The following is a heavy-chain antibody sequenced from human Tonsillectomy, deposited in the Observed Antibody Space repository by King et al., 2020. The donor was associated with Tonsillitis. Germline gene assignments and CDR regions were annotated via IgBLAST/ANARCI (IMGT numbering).Heavy chain of an antibody. V-gene: IGHV3-30-3*01. D-gene: IGHD1-20*01. CDR2: ISYDGSNK. CDR1: GFTFSSYT. CDR3: ARVLTGSTIDY. J-gene: IGHJ4*02. Sequence: VQLVESGGGVVQPGRSLRLSCAASGFTFSSYTMHWVRQAPGKGLGWVTGISYDGSNKYYADSVKGRFTISRDNSKNTLYLQMTSLRAEDTAVYYCARVLTGSTIDYWGQGTLVTVSS.